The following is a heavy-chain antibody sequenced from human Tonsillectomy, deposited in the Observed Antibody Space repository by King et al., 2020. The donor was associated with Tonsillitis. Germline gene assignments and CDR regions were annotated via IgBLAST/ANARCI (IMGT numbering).Heavy chain of an antibody. CDR1: GYTFIGYY. Sequence: QLVQSGAEVKKPGASVKVSCKASGYTFIGYYMHWVRQAPGQGLEWMGRINPNSGGTNYAQKFQGRVTMTRDTSISTAYMELSSLRSDDTAVYYCARVDFWSGYMYYFDYWGQGTLVTVSS. V-gene: IGHV1-2*06. CDR2: INPNSGGT. J-gene: IGHJ4*02. D-gene: IGHD3-3*01. CDR3: ARVDFWSGYMYYFDY.